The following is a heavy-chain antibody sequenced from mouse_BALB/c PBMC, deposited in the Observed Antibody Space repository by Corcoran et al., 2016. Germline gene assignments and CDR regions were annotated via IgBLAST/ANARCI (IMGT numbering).Heavy chain of an antibody. D-gene: IGHD6-1*01. CDR2: INPNNGGT. V-gene: IGHV1-18*01. CDR1: GYTFTDYN. J-gene: IGHJ4*01. Sequence: EVLLQQSGPELVKPGASVKIPCKASGYTFTDYNIDWVKQSHGKSLEWIGDINPNNGGTIYNQKFKGKATLTVDKSSSTAYMELRSLTSEDTAVYYCARSRPHYYAMDYWGQGTSVTVSS. CDR3: ARSRPHYYAMDY.